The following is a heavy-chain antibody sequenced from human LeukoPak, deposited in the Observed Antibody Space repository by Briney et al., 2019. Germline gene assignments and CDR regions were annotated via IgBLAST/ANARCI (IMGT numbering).Heavy chain of an antibody. D-gene: IGHD5-12*01. V-gene: IGHV3-30-3*01. CDR1: GFTFSSYA. Sequence: GGSLGLSCAASGFTFSSYAMHWVRQAPGKGLEWVAVISYDGSNKYYADSVKGRFTISRDNSKNTLYLQMNSLRAEDTAVYYCARGRVATLEYYFDYWGQGTLVTVSS. J-gene: IGHJ4*02. CDR2: ISYDGSNK. CDR3: ARGRVATLEYYFDY.